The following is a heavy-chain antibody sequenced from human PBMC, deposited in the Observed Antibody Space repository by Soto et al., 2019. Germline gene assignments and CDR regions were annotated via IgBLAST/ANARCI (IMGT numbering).Heavy chain of an antibody. CDR1: GFTFSSYA. Sequence: QVQLVESGGGVVQPGRSLRLSCAASGFTFSSYAMHWGRQAPGKGLEWVAVISYDGSNKYYADSVKGRFTISRDNSKNTLYLQMNSLRAEDTAVYYCARATARLVYYYGMDVWGQGTTVTVSS. CDR2: ISYDGSNK. J-gene: IGHJ6*02. D-gene: IGHD4-4*01. CDR3: ARATARLVYYYGMDV. V-gene: IGHV3-30-3*01.